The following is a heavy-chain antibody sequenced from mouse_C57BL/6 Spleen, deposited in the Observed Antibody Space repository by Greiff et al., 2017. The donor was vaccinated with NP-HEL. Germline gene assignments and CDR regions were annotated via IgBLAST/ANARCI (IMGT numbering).Heavy chain of an antibody. V-gene: IGHV5-17*01. CDR2: ISSGSSTI. D-gene: IGHD1-1*01. J-gene: IGHJ1*03. CDR3: ARGGYYGSYFDV. CDR1: GFTFSDYG. Sequence: EVNLVESGGGLVKPGGSLKLSCAASGFTFSDYGMHWVRQAPEKGLEWVAYISSGSSTIYYADTVKGRFTISRDNAKNTLFLQMTSLRSEDTAMYYCARGGYYGSYFDVWGTGTTVTVSS.